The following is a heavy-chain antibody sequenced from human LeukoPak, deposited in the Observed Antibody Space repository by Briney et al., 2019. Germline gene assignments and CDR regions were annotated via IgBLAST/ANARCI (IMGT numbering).Heavy chain of an antibody. CDR2: IYHSGST. CDR1: GGSISSSNW. D-gene: IGHD2-15*01. CDR3: ARGLRGGYYYYYYMDV. J-gene: IGHJ6*03. V-gene: IGHV4-4*02. Sequence: SETLSLTCAVSGGSISSSNWWSWVRQPPGKGLEWIGEIYHSGSTNYNPSLKSRVIISVDASKNQFSLKLSSVTAADTAVYYCARGLRGGYYYYYYMDVWGKGTTVTISS.